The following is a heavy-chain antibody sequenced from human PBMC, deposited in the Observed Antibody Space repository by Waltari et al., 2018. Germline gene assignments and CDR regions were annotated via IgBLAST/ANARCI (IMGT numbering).Heavy chain of an antibody. V-gene: IGHV3-74*01. CDR1: GFTFNNYW. D-gene: IGHD3-3*01. CDR3: ARVQILADDVFNG. Sequence: EVQFVESGGGLVQPGGSLRLSCAASGFTFNNYWVHWVRQAPWKGLEWVSRINPDGSSTNYADSVKGRFTISRDNARDTLYLQMNSLTVEDTAVYYCARVQILADDVFNGWGQGTMVTVSS. J-gene: IGHJ3*01. CDR2: INPDGSST.